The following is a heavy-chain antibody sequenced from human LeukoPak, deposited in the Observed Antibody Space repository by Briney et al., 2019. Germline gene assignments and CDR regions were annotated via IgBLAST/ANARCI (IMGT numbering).Heavy chain of an antibody. Sequence: SQTLSLTCAISGDSVSSNSAAGSWSRQSPWRGREWLGRTYYRAKWYNDYAVSVKSRITINPDTSKNQFSLQLNSVTPEDTAVYYCSRGYVPADRIAARVSYYYYMDVWGKGTTVTVSS. CDR2: TYYRAKWYN. CDR3: SRGYVPADRIAARVSYYYYMDV. CDR1: GDSVSSNSAA. D-gene: IGHD6-6*01. V-gene: IGHV6-1*01. J-gene: IGHJ6*03.